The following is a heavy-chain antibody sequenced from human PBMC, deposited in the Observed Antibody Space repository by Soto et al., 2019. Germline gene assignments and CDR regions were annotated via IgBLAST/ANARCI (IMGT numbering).Heavy chain of an antibody. J-gene: IGHJ4*02. V-gene: IGHV3-30-3*01. CDR3: ARAVYDFWSGYYLDY. Sequence: GSLRLSCAASGFTFSSYAMHWVRQAPGKGLEWVAVISYDGSNKYYADSVKGRFTISRDNSKNTLYLQMNSLRAEDTAVYYCARAVYDFWSGYYLDYWGQGTLVTVSS. CDR2: ISYDGSNK. CDR1: GFTFSSYA. D-gene: IGHD3-3*01.